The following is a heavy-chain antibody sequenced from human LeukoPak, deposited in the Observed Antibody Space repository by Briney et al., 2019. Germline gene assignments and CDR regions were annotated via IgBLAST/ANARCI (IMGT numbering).Heavy chain of an antibody. CDR2: INPDNGNT. J-gene: IGHJ3*02. D-gene: IGHD2-21*01. CDR3: ARGAGGVISDNAFDI. V-gene: IGHV1-18*01. Sequence: ASVKVSCKAFGYTFINYGITWVRQAPGQGLERLGWINPDNGNTNYAQRLQGRVTMTTDTSTRTAYMALRSLRSDDTAVYYCARGAGGVISDNAFDIWGQGTMVTVSS. CDR1: GYTFINYG.